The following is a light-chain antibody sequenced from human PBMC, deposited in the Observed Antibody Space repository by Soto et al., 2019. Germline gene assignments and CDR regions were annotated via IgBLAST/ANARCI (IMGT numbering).Light chain of an antibody. V-gene: IGKV3-20*01. CDR1: QSVSSSY. J-gene: IGKJ1*01. Sequence: EIVLTQSPGTLSLSPGERATLSFRASQSVSSSYLAWYQQKPGQAPRLLIYDASSRATGIPDRFSVTGSGTDFTLTISRLEPEDVAMYYCRQYGSSPTTFGQGTKVDIK. CDR3: RQYGSSPTT. CDR2: DAS.